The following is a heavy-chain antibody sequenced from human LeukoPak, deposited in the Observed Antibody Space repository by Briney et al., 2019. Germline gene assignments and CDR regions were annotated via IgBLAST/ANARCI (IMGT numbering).Heavy chain of an antibody. V-gene: IGHV3-48*01. J-gene: IGHJ3*01. CDR2: ISSSSSTI. D-gene: IGHD5-12*01. CDR1: GFTFSSYS. CDR3: AREPRGWLRAPHAFDV. Sequence: PGGSLRLSCAASGFTFSSYSMNWVRQAPGKGLEWVSYISSSSSTIYYADSVKGRFTISRDNAKNSLYLQMNSLRAEDTAVYYCAREPRGWLRAPHAFDVWGQGTMVTVSS.